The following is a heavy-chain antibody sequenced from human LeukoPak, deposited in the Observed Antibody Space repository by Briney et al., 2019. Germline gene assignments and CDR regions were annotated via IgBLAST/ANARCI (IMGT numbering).Heavy chain of an antibody. CDR3: ARGGSGIQLWSSLYYFDY. CDR2: IHYSGNN. CDR1: GGSISSSSYD. Sequence: SETLSLACTVSGGSISSSSYDWTWIRQPPGKGLEWIGYIHYSGNNNYNPSLKSRVTISLDTSKNQFSLKLKSVTAADTAVYYCARGGSGIQLWSSLYYFDYWGQGTLVTVSS. V-gene: IGHV4-61*01. D-gene: IGHD5-18*01. J-gene: IGHJ4*02.